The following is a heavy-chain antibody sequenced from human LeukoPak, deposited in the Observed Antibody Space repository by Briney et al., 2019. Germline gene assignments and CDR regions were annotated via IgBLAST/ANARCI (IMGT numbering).Heavy chain of an antibody. CDR1: GLPFRSYG. J-gene: IGHJ4*02. Sequence: GGSLRLSCAAFGLPFRSYGMHWVRQTPGKGLEWVAFIRHDGSYQQYADSVKGRFTVSRDNSKDMVYLQMNSLRTEDTAVYYCAKNRDSSDYPRDFDFWGQGTLVTVSS. V-gene: IGHV3-30*02. D-gene: IGHD3-22*01. CDR3: AKNRDSSDYPRDFDF. CDR2: IRHDGSYQ.